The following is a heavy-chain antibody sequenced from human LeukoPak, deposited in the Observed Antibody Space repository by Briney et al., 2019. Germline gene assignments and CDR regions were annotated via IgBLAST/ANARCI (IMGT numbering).Heavy chain of an antibody. Sequence: PGGSLRLSCAASGFSFRNAWMNWVRQAPGKGLEWVGRIKNMTHGGTTDYAAPVKGRFTISRDDSKNTLYLQMNSLKTEDTAVYYCMFRYSGTYYSDYWGQGTLVTVSS. CDR1: GFSFRNAW. CDR3: MFRYSGTYYSDY. V-gene: IGHV3-15*01. CDR2: IKNMTHGGTT. D-gene: IGHD1-26*01. J-gene: IGHJ4*02.